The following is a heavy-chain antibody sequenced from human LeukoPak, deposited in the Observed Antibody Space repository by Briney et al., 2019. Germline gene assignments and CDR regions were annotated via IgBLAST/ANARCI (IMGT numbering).Heavy chain of an antibody. V-gene: IGHV3-48*01. CDR1: GFTFSSYS. CDR3: AKGTSAVAGTHFDY. D-gene: IGHD6-19*01. CDR2: ISFSSATI. Sequence: GGSLRLSCEASGFTFSSYSMNWVRQAPGKGLEWVSYISFSSATIHYADSVKGRFTVSRDNAKNSLYLQMNSLRAEDMALYYCAKGTSAVAGTHFDYWGQGTLVTVSS. J-gene: IGHJ4*02.